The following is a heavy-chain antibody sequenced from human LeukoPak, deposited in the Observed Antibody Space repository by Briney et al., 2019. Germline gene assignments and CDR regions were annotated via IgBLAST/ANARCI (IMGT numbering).Heavy chain of an antibody. V-gene: IGHV3-23*01. J-gene: IGHJ4*02. Sequence: GGSLRLSCAASGFTFSNYVMSWVRQAPGKGLEWVSGISGSGGSTFYADSVKGRFTISRDNSKNTLNLQLSSLRAEETALYYCAKGVYSGYGPADYWGQGTLVTVSS. CDR1: GFTFSNYV. CDR2: ISGSGGST. D-gene: IGHD5-12*01. CDR3: AKGVYSGYGPADY.